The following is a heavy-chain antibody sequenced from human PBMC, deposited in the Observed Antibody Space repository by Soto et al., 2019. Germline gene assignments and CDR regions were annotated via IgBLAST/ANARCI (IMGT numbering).Heavy chain of an antibody. Sequence: QVQLQESGPGLVKPSQTLSLTCTVSGGSISSGGYYWSWIRQHPGKGLEWIGYIYYSGSTYYNPSLKSRVTISVDTSKNQFSLKLSSVTAADTALYYCARETYYYGSGSSRRFDPWGQGTLVTVSS. CDR1: GGSISSGGYY. CDR3: ARETYYYGSGSSRRFDP. CDR2: IYYSGST. V-gene: IGHV4-31*03. J-gene: IGHJ5*02. D-gene: IGHD3-10*01.